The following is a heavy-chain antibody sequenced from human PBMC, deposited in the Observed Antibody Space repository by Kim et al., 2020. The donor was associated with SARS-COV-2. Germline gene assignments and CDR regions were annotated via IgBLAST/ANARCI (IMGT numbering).Heavy chain of an antibody. D-gene: IGHD2-15*01. CDR2: ISHSGSAI. J-gene: IGHJ4*02. CDR1: GFTFSNYA. CDR3: ARDPVCIGGSCYSEGPPVGHF. Sequence: GGSLRLSCAGSGFTFSNYAMNWVRQAPGRGLEWVSYISHSGSAIYYADSVKGRFTISRDNAENSVFLQMNSLRDEDTAVYYCARDPVCIGGSCYSEGPPVGHFWGQGILVTVSS. V-gene: IGHV3-48*02.